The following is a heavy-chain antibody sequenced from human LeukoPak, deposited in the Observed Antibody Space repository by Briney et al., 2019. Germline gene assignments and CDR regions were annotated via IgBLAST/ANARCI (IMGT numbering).Heavy chain of an antibody. CDR3: ARDKSSANWLDS. Sequence: GGSLRLSCAASGFTFSGYAMHWVRQAPGKGLEWVAVISYDGSNKFYADSVKGRFTISRDNSKNTLYLQMNSLRAEDTAVYYCARDKSSANWLDSWGQGTLVTVSS. D-gene: IGHD3-10*01. J-gene: IGHJ5*01. V-gene: IGHV3-30-3*01. CDR2: ISYDGSNK. CDR1: GFTFSGYA.